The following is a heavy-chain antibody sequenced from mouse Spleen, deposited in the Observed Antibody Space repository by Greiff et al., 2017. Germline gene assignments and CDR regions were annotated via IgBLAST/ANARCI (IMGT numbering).Heavy chain of an antibody. Sequence: QVQLKQSGAELMKPGASVKLSCKATGYTFTGYWIEWVKQRPGHGLEWIGEILPGSGSTNYNEKFKGKATFTADTSSNTAYMQLSSLTTEDSAIYYCARGSLGHYYGSSYEAMDYWGQGTSVTVSS. V-gene: IGHV1-9*01. CDR1: GYTFTGYW. CDR2: ILPGSGST. CDR3: ARGSLGHYYGSSYEAMDY. D-gene: IGHD1-1*01. J-gene: IGHJ4*01.